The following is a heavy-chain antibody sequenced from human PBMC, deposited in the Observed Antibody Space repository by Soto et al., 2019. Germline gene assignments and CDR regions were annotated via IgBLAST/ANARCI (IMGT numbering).Heavy chain of an antibody. CDR1: GYIIKNYW. CDR3: FRGGVTSRTFDY. Sequence: GESLKISCKASGYIIKNYWIGWVRQMPGQGLEWMGIIFPDDSDTRYSPSFQGHVTISVDKSISTAYVQWSSLKASDSAIYYCFRGGVTSRTFDYWGQGXLVTVSS. V-gene: IGHV5-51*01. CDR2: IFPDDSDT. J-gene: IGHJ4*02. D-gene: IGHD3-16*01.